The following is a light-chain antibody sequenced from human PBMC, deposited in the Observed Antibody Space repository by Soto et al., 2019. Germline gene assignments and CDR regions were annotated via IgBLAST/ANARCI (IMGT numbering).Light chain of an antibody. Sequence: DIVMTQSPLSLPVTPGEPASISCRSSQSLLHSNGYNYLDWYLQKPGQSPQLLIYLGSNRASGVPDRVSGSAAGTDFTLKISRVEAEDVGVYYCMQALQTPYTFGQGTKVDIK. J-gene: IGKJ2*01. CDR1: QSLLHSNGYNY. CDR2: LGS. CDR3: MQALQTPYT. V-gene: IGKV2-28*01.